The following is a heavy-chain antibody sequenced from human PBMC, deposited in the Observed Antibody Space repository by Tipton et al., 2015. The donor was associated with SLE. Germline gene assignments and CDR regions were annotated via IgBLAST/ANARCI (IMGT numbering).Heavy chain of an antibody. J-gene: IGHJ4*02. V-gene: IGHV4-59*12. D-gene: IGHD6-13*01. CDR1: GGSISSYY. Sequence: TLSLTCTVSGGSISSYYWSWIRQPPGKGLEWIGYIYYSGSTNYNPSLESQVTISIETSENQFSLELSSVTAADTAVYYCARLGWYSPPDYWGQGTLVTVFS. CDR3: ARLGWYSPPDY. CDR2: IYYSGST.